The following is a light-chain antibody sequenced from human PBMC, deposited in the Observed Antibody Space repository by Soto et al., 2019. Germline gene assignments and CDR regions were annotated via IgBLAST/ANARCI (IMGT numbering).Light chain of an antibody. CDR3: SAYAGSSTWV. J-gene: IGLJ2*01. CDR1: SSDVGGYNY. Sequence: QSTPTQPPSASGSPGQSVTFSCTGTSSDVGGYNYVSWYQQYPGKAPKLMIYEVYKRPSGVPDRFSGSKSGNTASLTVSGLQPEDEADYYCSAYAGSSTWVFGGGTKLTVL. CDR2: EVY. V-gene: IGLV2-8*01.